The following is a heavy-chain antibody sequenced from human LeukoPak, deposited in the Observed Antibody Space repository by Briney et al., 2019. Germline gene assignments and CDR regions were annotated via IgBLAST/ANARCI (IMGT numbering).Heavy chain of an antibody. V-gene: IGHV3-23*01. J-gene: IGHJ6*04. CDR2: ISGSGGST. D-gene: IGHD2/OR15-2a*01. CDR3: AKHSTRGRGVIVDYYFYYYGMDV. CDR1: GFTFSKYA. Sequence: PGGSLRVSCAASGFTFSKYAMSWVRQAPGKGLEWVSAISGSGGSTHYADSVKGGFTISRENAKNKLFVQMNGLRAADTAVYYCAKHSTRGRGVIVDYYFYYYGMDVWGKGTTVTVSS.